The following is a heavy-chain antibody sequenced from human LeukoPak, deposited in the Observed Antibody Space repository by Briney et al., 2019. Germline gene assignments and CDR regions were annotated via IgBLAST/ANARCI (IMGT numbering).Heavy chain of an antibody. D-gene: IGHD6-19*01. CDR2: INPSGGST. Sequence: GASVKVSCKASRYTFTSYYMHWVRQAPAQGLEWMGIINPSGGSTSYAQKFQGRVTTTRDTSTSTVYMELSSLRSEDTAVYYCARGYSSGPAFDGWGQGTMVTVSS. CDR1: RYTFTSYY. V-gene: IGHV1-46*01. CDR3: ARGYSSGPAFDG. J-gene: IGHJ3*01.